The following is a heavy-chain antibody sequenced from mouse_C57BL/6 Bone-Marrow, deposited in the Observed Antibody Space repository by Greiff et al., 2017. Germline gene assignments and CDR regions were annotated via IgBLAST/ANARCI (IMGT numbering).Heavy chain of an antibody. V-gene: IGHV3-6*01. CDR2: ISYDGSN. Sequence: EVQLQESGPGLVKPSQSLSLTCSVTGYSITSGYYWNWIRQFPGNKLEWMGYISYDGSNNYNPSLKNRISITRDTAKNQFVLKLNSVTTEDTATYYCARDLGGLFDYWGQGTTLTVSS. CDR1: GYSITSGYY. J-gene: IGHJ2*01. CDR3: ARDLGGLFDY. D-gene: IGHD3-1*01.